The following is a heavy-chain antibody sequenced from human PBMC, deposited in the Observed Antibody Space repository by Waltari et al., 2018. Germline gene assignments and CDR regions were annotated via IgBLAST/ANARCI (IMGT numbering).Heavy chain of an antibody. D-gene: IGHD5-12*01. J-gene: IGHJ3*02. CDR2: IYYSGST. CDR3: ARRGGYSGYENI. Sequence: QVQLQESGPGLVKPSETLSLTCTVSGGSISSYYWRWNRQPPGKGLEWIGYIYYSGSTNYNPSLKSRVTISVDTSKNQFSLKRSSVTAADTAVYYCARRGGYSGYENIWGQGTMVTVSS. CDR1: GGSISSYY. V-gene: IGHV4-59*01.